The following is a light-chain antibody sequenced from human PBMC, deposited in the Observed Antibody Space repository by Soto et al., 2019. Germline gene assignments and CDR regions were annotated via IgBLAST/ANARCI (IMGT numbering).Light chain of an antibody. CDR3: SSHSSSSTLGV. CDR2: EVT. CDR1: RSDIGIFNY. V-gene: IGLV2-14*01. J-gene: IGLJ3*02. Sequence: QSALTQLASVSGSPGQSITISCSGTRSDIGIFNYVSWYQQHPGKAPKLIIYEVTNRPSGVSDRFSGSKSGNTASLNISGLQADDEADYYCSSHSSSSTLGVFGGGTKLTVL.